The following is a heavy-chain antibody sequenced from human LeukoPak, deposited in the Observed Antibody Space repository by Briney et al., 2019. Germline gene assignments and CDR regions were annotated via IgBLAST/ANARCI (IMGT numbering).Heavy chain of an antibody. D-gene: IGHD6-19*01. CDR3: ASGGAVAVPNWFDP. Sequence: ASVKVSFKASGYTFTGSYMHWVRQAPGQGLEWMGWIYPKSGGTNYAQKLQGRVTMTTDTSTSTAYMELRSLRSDDTAVYYCASGGAVAVPNWFDPWGQGTLVTVSS. CDR1: GYTFTGSY. V-gene: IGHV1-2*02. CDR2: IYPKSGGT. J-gene: IGHJ5*02.